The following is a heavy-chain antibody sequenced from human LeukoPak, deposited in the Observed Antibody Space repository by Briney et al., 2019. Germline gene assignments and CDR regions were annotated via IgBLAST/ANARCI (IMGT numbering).Heavy chain of an antibody. V-gene: IGHV4-31*03. CDR2: IYYSGST. J-gene: IGHJ4*02. CDR3: AAKAARTNRSTNYYFDY. D-gene: IGHD6-6*01. CDR1: GGSISSGGYY. Sequence: SETLSLTCTVSGGSISSGGYYWSWIRQHPGKGLEWIGYIYYSGSTYYNPSLKSRVTISVDTSKNQFSLKLSSVTAADTAVYYCAAKAARTNRSTNYYFDYWGQGTLVTVSS.